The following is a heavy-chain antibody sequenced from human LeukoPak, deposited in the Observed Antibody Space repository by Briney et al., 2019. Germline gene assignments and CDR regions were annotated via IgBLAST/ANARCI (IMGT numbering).Heavy chain of an antibody. J-gene: IGHJ4*02. CDR2: VRGTDGTT. V-gene: IGHV3-23*01. Sequence: GGSLRLSCAASGFTFSIYAMSWVRQAPGKGLEWVSAVRGTDGTTYYADSVKGRFTISRDNSKNTLYLQMNSLRADDTAVYYCVKEGASGTYYYLDYWGQGTLVTVSS. CDR1: GFTFSIYA. D-gene: IGHD3-10*01. CDR3: VKEGASGTYYYLDY.